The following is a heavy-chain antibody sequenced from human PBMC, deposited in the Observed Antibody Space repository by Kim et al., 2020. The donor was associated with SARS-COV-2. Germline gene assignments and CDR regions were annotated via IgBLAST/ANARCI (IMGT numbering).Heavy chain of an antibody. D-gene: IGHD6-13*01. CDR2: ISWNSGSI. V-gene: IGHV3-9*01. CDR1: GFTFDDYA. Sequence: GGSLRLSCAASGFTFDDYAMHWVRQAPGKGLEWVSGISWNSGSIGYADSVKGRFTISRDNAKNSLYLQMNSLRAEDTALYYCAKDMAAAGRSGMDVWGQGTTVTVSS. J-gene: IGHJ6*02. CDR3: AKDMAAAGRSGMDV.